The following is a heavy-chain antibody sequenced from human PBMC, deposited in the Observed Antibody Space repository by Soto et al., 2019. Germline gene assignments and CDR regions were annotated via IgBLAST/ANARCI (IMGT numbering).Heavy chain of an antibody. CDR2: TYYRSKWYN. CDR1: GDSVSSNSAA. CDR3: ARDRTGTLDYSNLHYYYYMDV. D-gene: IGHD4-4*01. J-gene: IGHJ6*03. Sequence: SQTLSLTCAISGDSVSSNSAAWNWIRQSPSRGLEWLGRTYYRSKWYNDYAVSVKSRITINPDTSKNQFSLQLNSVTPADTAVYYCARDRTGTLDYSNLHYYYYMDVWGKGTTVTVSS. V-gene: IGHV6-1*01.